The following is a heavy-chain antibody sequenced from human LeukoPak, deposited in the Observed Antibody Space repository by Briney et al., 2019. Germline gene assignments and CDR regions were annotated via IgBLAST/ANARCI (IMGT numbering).Heavy chain of an antibody. CDR3: ARESGSVTSEVDFDY. D-gene: IGHD4-17*01. CDR2: IRQDGSQK. CDR1: GFTFSSYW. V-gene: IGHV3-7*01. Sequence: GGSLRLSCAASGFTFSSYWMSWVRQAPGKGLEWVATIRQDGSQKYYVDSVKGRYTISRDNAKNSLYVQMNSLRAEDTAVYYCARESGSVTSEVDFDYWGQGTLVTVSS. J-gene: IGHJ4*02.